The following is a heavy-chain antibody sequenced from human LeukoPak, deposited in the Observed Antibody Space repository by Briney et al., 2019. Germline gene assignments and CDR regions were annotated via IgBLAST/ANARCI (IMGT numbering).Heavy chain of an antibody. J-gene: IGHJ4*02. CDR2: IIPIFGTA. CDR3: ARARLAYSYVYYFDY. CDR1: GGTFSSYA. Sequence: SVKVSCKASGGTFSSYAISWVRQAPGQGLEWMGGIIPIFGTANYAQKFQGRVTITADESTSTAYMELSSLRSEDTAVYYCARARLAYSYVYYFDYWGQGTLVTVSS. D-gene: IGHD5-18*01. V-gene: IGHV1-69*13.